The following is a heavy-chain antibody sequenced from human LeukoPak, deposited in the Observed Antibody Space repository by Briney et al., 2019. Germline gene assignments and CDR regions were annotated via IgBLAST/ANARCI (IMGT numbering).Heavy chain of an antibody. J-gene: IGHJ5*02. CDR1: GGSISSYY. CDR2: IYYSGST. D-gene: IGHD6-13*01. CDR3: ARGTAAGPGDNWFDP. V-gene: IGHV4-59*01. Sequence: PSETLSLTCTVSGGSISSYYWSWLRRPPGKGLGWVGYIYYSGSTNYNPSLKSRVTISVDTSENQFSLKLSSVTAADTAVYYCARGTAAGPGDNWFDPWGQGSLVTVSS.